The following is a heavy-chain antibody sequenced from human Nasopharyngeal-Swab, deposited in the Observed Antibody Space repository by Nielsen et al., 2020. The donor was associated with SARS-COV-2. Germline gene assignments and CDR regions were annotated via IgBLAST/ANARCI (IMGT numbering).Heavy chain of an antibody. CDR3: ARGSAQYSGHDIGHYYYYYMDV. V-gene: IGHV4-30-2*01. Sequence: WIRQPPGKGLEWIGYIYHSGSTYYNPSLKSRVTISVDRSKNQFSLKLSSVTAADTAVYYCARGSAQYSGHDIGHYYYYYMDVWGKGTTVTVS. D-gene: IGHD5-12*01. CDR2: IYHSGST. J-gene: IGHJ6*03.